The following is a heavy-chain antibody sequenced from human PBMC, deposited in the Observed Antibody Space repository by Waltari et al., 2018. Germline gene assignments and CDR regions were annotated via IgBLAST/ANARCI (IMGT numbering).Heavy chain of an antibody. Sequence: EVQVVESGGGLVQPGRSLRLSCTSSGFSFGDSAMGWVRQAPGKGVEWVGFIRSKYYGGTTEYAASVKGRFTISRDDSKSIAYLQMNSLRTEDTAVYYCIRVVIAIGSLVWFDPWGQGALVTVSS. V-gene: IGHV3-49*04. CDR3: IRVVIAIGSLVWFDP. CDR2: IRSKYYGGTT. D-gene: IGHD3-16*02. CDR1: GFSFGDSA. J-gene: IGHJ5*02.